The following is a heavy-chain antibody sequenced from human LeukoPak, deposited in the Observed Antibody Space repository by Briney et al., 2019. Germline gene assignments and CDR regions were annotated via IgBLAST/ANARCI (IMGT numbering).Heavy chain of an antibody. Sequence: LPGGSLRLSCAASGFTFSSYSMNWVRQAPGKGLEWVSYISSSSSTIYYADSVKGRFTISRDNSKNTLYLQMNSLRAEDTAVYYCARDRGQLVPMDVWGKGTTVTVSS. CDR1: GFTFSSYS. D-gene: IGHD6-6*01. CDR3: ARDRGQLVPMDV. J-gene: IGHJ6*03. CDR2: ISSSSSTI. V-gene: IGHV3-48*01.